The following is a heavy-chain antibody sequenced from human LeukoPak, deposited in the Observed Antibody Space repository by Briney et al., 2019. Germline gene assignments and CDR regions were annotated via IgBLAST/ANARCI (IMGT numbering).Heavy chain of an antibody. CDR3: ARGAGWELGTGDY. CDR1: GGTFSSYA. D-gene: IGHD1-26*01. CDR2: IIPIFGIA. Sequence: SVKVSCKASGGTFSSYAISWVRQAPGQGLEWMGRIIPIFGIANYAQKFQGRVTITAGKSTSTAYMELSSLRSEDTAVYYCARGAGWELGTGDYWGQGTLVTVSS. V-gene: IGHV1-69*04. J-gene: IGHJ4*02.